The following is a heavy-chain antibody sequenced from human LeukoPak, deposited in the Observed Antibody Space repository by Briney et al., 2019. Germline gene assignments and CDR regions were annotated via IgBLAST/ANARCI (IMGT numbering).Heavy chain of an antibody. V-gene: IGHV4-59*01. D-gene: IGHD7-27*01. CDR1: GGSISSYY. CDR2: IYYSGST. Sequence: SETLSLTCTVSGGSISSYYWSWIRQPPGKGLEWIGYIYYSGSTNYNPSLKSRVTISVDTSKNQCSLKLSSVTAADTAVYYCARDGDLGSDPWGQGTLVTASS. CDR3: ARDGDLGSDP. J-gene: IGHJ5*02.